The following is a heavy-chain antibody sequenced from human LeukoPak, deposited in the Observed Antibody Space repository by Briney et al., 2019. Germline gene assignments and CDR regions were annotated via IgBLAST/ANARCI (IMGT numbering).Heavy chain of an antibody. J-gene: IGHJ4*02. Sequence: PSETLSLTCTVSGGSISSYYWSWIRLPPGKGLEWIGYIYHSGSTNSNPSLKSRVTLSVDTSTNQFSLKLTSVTAADTAVYYCARRLAATGVFDYWGQGTLVTVSS. V-gene: IGHV4-59*08. CDR1: GGSISSYY. D-gene: IGHD6-13*01. CDR3: ARRLAATGVFDY. CDR2: IYHSGST.